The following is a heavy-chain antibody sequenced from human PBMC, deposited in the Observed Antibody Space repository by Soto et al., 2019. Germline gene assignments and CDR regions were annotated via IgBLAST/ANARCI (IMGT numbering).Heavy chain of an antibody. CDR2: IIPIFGTA. CDR1: GGTFSSYA. CDR3: ARSPTYYYDSSARY. D-gene: IGHD3-22*01. Sequence: ASVKVSCKASGGTFSSYAISWVRQAPGQGLEWMGGIIPIFGTANYAQKFQGRVTITADESTSTAYMELSSLRSEDTAVYYCARSPTYYYDSSARYWGQGTLVTVSS. J-gene: IGHJ4*02. V-gene: IGHV1-69*13.